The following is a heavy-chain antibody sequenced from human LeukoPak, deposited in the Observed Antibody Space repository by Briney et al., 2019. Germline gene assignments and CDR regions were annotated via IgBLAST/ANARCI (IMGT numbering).Heavy chain of an antibody. CDR2: ISGRAGAGNT. CDR1: GFTISSYG. D-gene: IGHD3-10*01. J-gene: IGHJ4*02. CDR3: ARYRPNFYGSGKLWDY. Sequence: AGGSLRLSCAASGFTISSYGMNWVRQAPGKGLEWVSGISGRAGAGNTYYADSVKGRFTISRDNSKNTLDLQMHSLRVEDTAMYYCARYRPNFYGSGKLWDYWGQGTLVTVSS. V-gene: IGHV3-23*01.